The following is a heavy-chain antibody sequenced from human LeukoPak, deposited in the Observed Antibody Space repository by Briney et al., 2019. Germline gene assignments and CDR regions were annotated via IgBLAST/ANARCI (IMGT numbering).Heavy chain of an antibody. Sequence: GGSLILSCAASGFTFSSYAMSWVRQAPGKGLEWVSAISGSGGSTYYADSVKGRFTISRDNSKNTLYLQMNSLRAEDTAVYYCAKERYYYDSSGYERGRYFQHWGQGTLVTVSS. CDR3: AKERYYYDSSGYERGRYFQH. CDR1: GFTFSSYA. D-gene: IGHD3-22*01. J-gene: IGHJ1*01. V-gene: IGHV3-23*01. CDR2: ISGSGGST.